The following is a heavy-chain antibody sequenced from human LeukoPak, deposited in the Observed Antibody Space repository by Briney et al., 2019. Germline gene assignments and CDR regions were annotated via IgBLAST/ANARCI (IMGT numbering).Heavy chain of an antibody. D-gene: IGHD3-22*01. Sequence: SVKVSCKASGGTFSSYAISWVRQAPGQGLEWMGRIIPIFGTANYAQKFQGRVTITTDESTSTAYMELSSLRSEDTAVYYCASSQGGAYYYDSSAHYWGQGTLVTISS. CDR1: GGTFSSYA. J-gene: IGHJ4*02. V-gene: IGHV1-69*05. CDR2: IIPIFGTA. CDR3: ASSQGGAYYYDSSAHY.